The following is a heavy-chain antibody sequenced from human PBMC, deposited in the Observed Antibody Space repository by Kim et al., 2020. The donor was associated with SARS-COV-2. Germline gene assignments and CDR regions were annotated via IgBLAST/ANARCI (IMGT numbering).Heavy chain of an antibody. CDR1: GYIFTGYF. V-gene: IGHV1-2*02. CDR3: TKDGCSGGTCYRGDY. D-gene: IGHD2-15*01. J-gene: IGHJ4*02. CDR2: INPNSGGT. Sequence: ASVKVSCKASGYIFTGYFMHWVRQAPGQGLEWMGWINPNSGGTYYAQKFQGRVTMTRDTSISTAYMELSRLRSDDTAVYYCTKDGCSGGTCYRGDYWGQGTQVTVSS.